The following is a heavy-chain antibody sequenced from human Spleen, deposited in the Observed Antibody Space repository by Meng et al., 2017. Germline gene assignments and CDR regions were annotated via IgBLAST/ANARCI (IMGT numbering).Heavy chain of an antibody. CDR3: ARSPIDKYDLSALPLDY. Sequence: GESLKISCAASGFTFDDYGMSWVRQAPGKGLEWVSGIKWNGGSTGYADSVKGRFTISRDNAKNSLYLQMNSLRAEDTALYYCARSPIDKYDLSALPLDYWGQGTLVTVSS. CDR1: GFTFDDYG. V-gene: IGHV3-20*04. D-gene: IGHD3-16*01. J-gene: IGHJ4*02. CDR2: IKWNGGST.